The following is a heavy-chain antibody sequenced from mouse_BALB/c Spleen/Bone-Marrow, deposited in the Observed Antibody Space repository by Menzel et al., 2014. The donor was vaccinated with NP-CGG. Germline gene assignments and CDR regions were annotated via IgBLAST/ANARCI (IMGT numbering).Heavy chain of an antibody. CDR2: TNPSNGGT. J-gene: IGHJ4*01. CDR1: GYTFTSYY. Sequence: VHLVESGAELVKPGASVKLSCKASGYTFTSYYMYWVKQRPGQGLEWIGETNPSNGGTNFNEKFKSKATLTVDKSSSTAYMQLSSLTSEDSAVYYCTRGRRDAMDYWGQGTSVTVSS. V-gene: IGHV1S81*02. CDR3: TRGRRDAMDY.